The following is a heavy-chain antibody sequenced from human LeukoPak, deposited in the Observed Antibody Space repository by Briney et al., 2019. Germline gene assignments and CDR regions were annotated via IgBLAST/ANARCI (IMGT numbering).Heavy chain of an antibody. CDR1: GGSIGSYF. CDR3: ARDYGGKFDS. J-gene: IGHJ4*02. Sequence: SETLSLTCTVSGGSIGSYFWSWIRQPPGKGLEWIGYIYYSGSTNYNPSLKSRVTISVDTSKDQFSLKLSSVTAADTAVYYCARDYGGKFDSWGQGTLVTVSS. D-gene: IGHD4-23*01. CDR2: IYYSGST. V-gene: IGHV4-59*01.